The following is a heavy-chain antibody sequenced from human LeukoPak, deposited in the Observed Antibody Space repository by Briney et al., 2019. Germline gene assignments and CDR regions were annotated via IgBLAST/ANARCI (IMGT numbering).Heavy chain of an antibody. Sequence: ASVKVSCKASGYTFTSYDINLVRQATGQGLEWMGWMNPNSGNTGYAQKFQGRVTMTRNTSISTAYMELSSLRSEDTAVYYCARSSYDFWSGYYTPVWFDPWGQGTLVTVSS. V-gene: IGHV1-8*01. CDR3: ARSSYDFWSGYYTPVWFDP. D-gene: IGHD3-3*01. J-gene: IGHJ5*02. CDR2: MNPNSGNT. CDR1: GYTFTSYD.